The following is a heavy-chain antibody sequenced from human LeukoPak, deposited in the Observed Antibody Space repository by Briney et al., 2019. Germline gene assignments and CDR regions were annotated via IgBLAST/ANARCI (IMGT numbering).Heavy chain of an antibody. CDR2: ISASGGST. J-gene: IGHJ4*02. CDR1: GFSISNYA. D-gene: IGHD2-15*01. Sequence: GGSLRLSCAASGFSISNYAMNWVGEAPGKGVEWVSVISASGGSTSYADSVKGRFTISRDNSMNTLYLQMNSLRAEDTALYYCAKSQSGYCGGGSCSCDYWGQGTLVTVSS. CDR3: AKSQSGYCGGGSCSCDY. V-gene: IGHV3-23*01.